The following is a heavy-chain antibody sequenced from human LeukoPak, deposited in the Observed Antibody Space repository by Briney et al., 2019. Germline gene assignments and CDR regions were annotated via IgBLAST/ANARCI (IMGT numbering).Heavy chain of an antibody. V-gene: IGHV3-21*01. CDR3: ARDQDGGLFDY. Sequence: PGGSLRLSCAASGFTFSSYSMNWVRQAPGKGLEWVSSISSSSSYIYYADSVKGRFTISRDNAKSSLYLQMNSLRAEDTAVYYCARDQDGGLFDYWGQGTLVTVSS. CDR1: GFTFSSYS. CDR2: ISSSSSYI. J-gene: IGHJ4*02.